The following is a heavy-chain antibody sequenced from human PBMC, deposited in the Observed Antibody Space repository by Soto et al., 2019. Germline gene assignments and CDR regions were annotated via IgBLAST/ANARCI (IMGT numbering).Heavy chain of an antibody. Sequence: GGSLRLSFTASGFTFSSYAMHWVRQAPGKGLEWVAVMSYDGSNKYYAHSVKGRFTISRDNSNNTLYLQMNRLRAEDTAVYYCARDRRVWGSYRNYPHMDAFYXWGHGTMVTVS. CDR1: GFTFSSYA. D-gene: IGHD3-16*02. V-gene: IGHV3-30-3*01. CDR3: ARDRRVWGSYRNYPHMDAFYX. J-gene: IGHJ3*02. CDR2: MSYDGSNK.